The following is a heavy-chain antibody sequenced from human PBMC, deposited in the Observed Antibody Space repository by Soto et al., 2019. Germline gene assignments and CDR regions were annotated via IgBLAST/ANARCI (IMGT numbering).Heavy chain of an antibody. D-gene: IGHD4-4*01. V-gene: IGHV5-51*01. CDR3: ARHISNFRYYSCAMHV. CDR2: IYPGDSDT. CDR1: GYTFTDYW. Sequence: GESLKISCKGSGYTFTDYWIGWVRQLPGKGLEWMGIIYPGDSDTRYSPSFQGHVTITVDKSTNTAYLQWNTLRASDTAMHYCARHISNFRYYSCAMHVWCQATTGTLSS. J-gene: IGHJ6*02.